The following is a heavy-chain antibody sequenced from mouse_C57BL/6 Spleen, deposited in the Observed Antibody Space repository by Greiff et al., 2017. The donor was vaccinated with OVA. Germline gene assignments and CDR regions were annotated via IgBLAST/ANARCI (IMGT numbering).Heavy chain of an antibody. V-gene: IGHV2-2*01. CDR1: GFSLTSYG. J-gene: IGHJ4*01. Sequence: VQLQESGPGLVQPSQSLSITCPVSGFSLTSYGVHWVRQSPGKGLEWLGVIWSGGSTDYNAAFISRLSISKDNSKSQVFFKMNSLQADDTAIYYCARSHYDGGYYAMDYWGQGTSVTVSS. CDR2: IWSGGST. D-gene: IGHD1-2*01. CDR3: ARSHYDGGYYAMDY.